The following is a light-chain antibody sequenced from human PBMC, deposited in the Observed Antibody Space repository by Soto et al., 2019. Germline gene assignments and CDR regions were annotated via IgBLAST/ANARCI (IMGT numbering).Light chain of an antibody. CDR3: CSYVGARTYV. Sequence: QSVLTQPASVSGSPGQSIXISCTGSVSDVGTFGPVSWYQQHPGQVPKLIIYEGNRRPSGVSGRFSGSKSGNTASLTISGLQAEDEADYYCCSYVGARTYVFGSGTKLTVL. CDR2: EGN. J-gene: IGLJ1*01. CDR1: VSDVGTFGP. V-gene: IGLV2-23*01.